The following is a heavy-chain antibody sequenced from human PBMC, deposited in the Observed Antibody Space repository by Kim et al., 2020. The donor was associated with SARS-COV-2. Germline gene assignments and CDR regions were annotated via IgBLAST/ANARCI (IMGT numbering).Heavy chain of an antibody. D-gene: IGHD2-8*01. CDR3: ATAVSQTYYYGMDV. CDR1: GFTFSNYA. V-gene: IGHV3-23*01. J-gene: IGHJ6*02. CDR2: ISVGTGST. Sequence: GGSLRLSCAASGFTFSNYAMNWVRQAPGKGLGWVSAISVGTGSTYYADSVKGRFTISRDNSKSTLSLQMSSLRAEDTAVYYCATAVSQTYYYGMDVWGQGTTVTVSS.